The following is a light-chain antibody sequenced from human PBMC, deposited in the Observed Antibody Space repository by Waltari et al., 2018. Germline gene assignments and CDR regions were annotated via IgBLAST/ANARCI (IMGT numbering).Light chain of an antibody. Sequence: QSALTQPASVSGTPGQSITISCTGTTSDVGNYDLVSWYQQPPGKAPKLLICEVNKRPSGVSSRFSGSKSGNTASLTISGLQAEDEADFYCCSYAGLGTYVFGSGTKVTVL. V-gene: IGLV2-23*02. CDR1: TSDVGNYDL. CDR3: CSYAGLGTYV. J-gene: IGLJ1*01. CDR2: EVN.